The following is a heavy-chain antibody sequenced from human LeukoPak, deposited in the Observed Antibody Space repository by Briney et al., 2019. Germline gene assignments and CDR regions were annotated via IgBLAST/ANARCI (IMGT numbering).Heavy chain of an antibody. CDR1: GFTFSSYA. CDR2: ISYDGSNK. J-gene: IGHJ6*04. Sequence: GRSLRLSCAASGFTFSSYAMHWVRQAPGKGLEWVAVISYDGSNKYYADSVKGRFTISRDNSKNTLYLQMNSLRAEDTAVYYCARSSGWGVIMIPYYYYGMDVWGKGTTVTVSS. CDR3: ARSSGWGVIMIPYYYYGMDV. D-gene: IGHD3-10*01. V-gene: IGHV3-30*04.